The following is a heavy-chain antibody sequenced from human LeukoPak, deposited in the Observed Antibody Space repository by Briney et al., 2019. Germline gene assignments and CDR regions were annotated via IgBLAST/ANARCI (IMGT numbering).Heavy chain of an antibody. D-gene: IGHD6-19*01. J-gene: IGHJ4*02. CDR3: ARVLTYSSADY. Sequence: SETLSLTCTVSGGSVSSGSYYWSWIRQPPGKGLEWIGYIYYSGSTNYNPSLKSRVTISVDKSKNQFSLKLSSVTAADTAVYYCARVLTYSSADYWGQGTLVTVSS. CDR1: GGSVSSGSYY. CDR2: IYYSGST. V-gene: IGHV4-61*01.